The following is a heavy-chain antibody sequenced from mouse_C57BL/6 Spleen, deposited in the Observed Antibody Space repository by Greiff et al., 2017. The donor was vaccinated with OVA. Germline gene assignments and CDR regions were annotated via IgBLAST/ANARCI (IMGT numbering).Heavy chain of an antibody. V-gene: IGHV1-64*01. J-gene: IGHJ1*03. D-gene: IGHD4-1*01. CDR3: ARSNWERYFDF. CDR1: GYTFTSYW. CDR2: IHPNSGST. Sequence: QVHVKQPGAELVKPGASVKLSCKASGYTFTSYWMHWVKQRPGQGLEWIGMIHPNSGSTNYNEKFKSKATLTVDKSSSTAYMQLSSLTSEDSAVYYCARSNWERYFDFWGTGTTVTVSS.